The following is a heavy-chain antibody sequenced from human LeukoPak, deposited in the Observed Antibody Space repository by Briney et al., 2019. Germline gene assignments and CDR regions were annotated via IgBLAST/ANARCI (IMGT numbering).Heavy chain of an antibody. CDR2: IYYSGST. D-gene: IGHD5-18*01. CDR3: ARGPYVDTALTAENYYFDY. V-gene: IGHV4-59*01. J-gene: IGHJ4*02. CDR1: GFTFSSYA. Sequence: GSLRLSCAASGFTFSSYAMSWIRQPPGKGLEWIGYIYYSGSTNYNPSLKSRVTISVDTSKNQFSLKLSSVTAADTAVYYCARGPYVDTALTAENYYFDYWGQGTLVTVSS.